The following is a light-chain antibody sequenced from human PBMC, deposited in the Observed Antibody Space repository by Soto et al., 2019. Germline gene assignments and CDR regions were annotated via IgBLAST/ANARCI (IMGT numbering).Light chain of an antibody. CDR1: KLGDKF. J-gene: IGLJ1*01. Sequence: SYELTQPPSVSVSPGQTASITCSGEKLGDKFAWWYQQKPGQSPVLVISQDNKRPSGIPERFSGSNSGNTATLTISGTQAMDEADYYCQAWDSNTNYVFGSGTRSPS. V-gene: IGLV3-1*01. CDR2: QDN. CDR3: QAWDSNTNYV.